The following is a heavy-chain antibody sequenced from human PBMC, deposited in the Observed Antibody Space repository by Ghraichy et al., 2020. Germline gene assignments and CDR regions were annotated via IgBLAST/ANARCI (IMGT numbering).Heavy chain of an antibody. V-gene: IGHV4-59*08. Sequence: SETLSLTCTVSGGSISSYYWSWIRQPPGKGLEWIGYIYYSGSTNYNPSLKSRVTISVDTSKNQFSLKLSSVTAADTAVYYCARRLWFGELSRDAFDIWGQGTMVTVSS. J-gene: IGHJ3*02. CDR3: ARRLWFGELSRDAFDI. CDR1: GGSISSYY. CDR2: IYYSGST. D-gene: IGHD3-10*01.